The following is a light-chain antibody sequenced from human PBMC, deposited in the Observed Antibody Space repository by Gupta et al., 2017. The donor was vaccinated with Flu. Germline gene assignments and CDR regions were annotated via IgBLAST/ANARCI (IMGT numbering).Light chain of an antibody. CDR1: KIGIKS. CDR2: DDS. J-gene: IGLJ2*01. Sequence: GGNKIGIKSVQWYQQKQGQAPVLLVYDDSDRPSGIPERFSGSNSENTATLTIRRVEAGDEADYYCQVWDSSDDHVAFGGGTKLTVL. V-gene: IGLV3-21*02. CDR3: QVWDSSDDHVA.